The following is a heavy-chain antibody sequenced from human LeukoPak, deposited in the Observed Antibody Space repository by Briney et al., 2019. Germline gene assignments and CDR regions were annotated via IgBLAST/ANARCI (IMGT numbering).Heavy chain of an antibody. CDR1: GFTFSYYS. CDR3: AVAGMDIVTDDLGAADARYF. D-gene: IGHD3-9*01. J-gene: IGHJ4*02. Sequence: NPGGSLRLSCAASGFTFSYYSMNWVRQAPGEGLEWVSSISSSGTYIHYADSMKGRFTISRDNAKNSLYLQMNSLRAEDTAVYYCAVAGMDIVTDDLGAADARYFWGQGTQVTVSS. CDR2: ISSSGTYI. V-gene: IGHV3-21*06.